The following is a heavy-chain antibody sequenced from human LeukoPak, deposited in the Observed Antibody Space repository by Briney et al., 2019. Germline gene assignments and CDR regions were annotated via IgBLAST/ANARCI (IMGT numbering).Heavy chain of an antibody. V-gene: IGHV1-18*01. CDR3: ARVTGIAVGQGQFDY. CDR1: GYIFTSYG. J-gene: IGHJ4*02. D-gene: IGHD6-19*01. Sequence: ASVKVSCKASGYIFTSYGISWVRQAPGQGLEWMGWINTYNGNTNYAQKLQGRVTMTTDTSTSTASLELRSLRSDDTAVYYCARVTGIAVGQGQFDYWGQGTLVPVSS. CDR2: INTYNGNT.